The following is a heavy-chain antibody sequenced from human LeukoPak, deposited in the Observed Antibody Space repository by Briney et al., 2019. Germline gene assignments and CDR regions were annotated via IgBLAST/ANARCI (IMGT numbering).Heavy chain of an antibody. CDR1: GYTFTSYG. Sequence: ASVKVSCKASGYTFTSYGISWVRQAPGQGLEWMGWISAYNGNINYAQKLQGRVTMTTDTSTSTAYMELRSLRSDGTAVYYCATSSRGYSYGLYLDYWGQGTLVTVSS. D-gene: IGHD5-18*01. CDR3: ATSSRGYSYGLYLDY. J-gene: IGHJ4*02. CDR2: ISAYNGNI. V-gene: IGHV1-18*01.